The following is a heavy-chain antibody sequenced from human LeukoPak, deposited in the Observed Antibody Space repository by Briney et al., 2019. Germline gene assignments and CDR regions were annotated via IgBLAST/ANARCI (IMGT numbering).Heavy chain of an antibody. CDR1: GFTFSSYG. V-gene: IGHV3-33*01. J-gene: IGHJ4*02. D-gene: IGHD6-13*01. CDR2: IWYDGSNK. CDR3: ARGSQGSSSWYLFDY. Sequence: GGSLRLSCAASGFTFSSYGMHWVRQAPGKGLEWVAVIWYDGSNKYYADSVKGRFTISRDNSKNTLYLQMNSLRAEDTAVYYCARGSQGSSSWYLFDYWGQGTLVTVSS.